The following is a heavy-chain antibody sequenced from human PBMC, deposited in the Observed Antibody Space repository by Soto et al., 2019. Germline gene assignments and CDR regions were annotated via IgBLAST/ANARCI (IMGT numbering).Heavy chain of an antibody. CDR2: ISGSGDMT. CDR1: GFTFSSYA. CDR3: AKEASEDYGDYFDY. V-gene: IGHV3-23*01. J-gene: IGHJ4*02. D-gene: IGHD4-17*01. Sequence: EVQLLESGGGLVQPGGSLRLSGTASGFTFSSYAMCWVRQAPGKGLEWVSDISGSGDMTYYADSVKGRFTISRDNSKNRLYLQVNSLRAEDTAIYYCAKEASEDYGDYFDYWGQGILVTVSS.